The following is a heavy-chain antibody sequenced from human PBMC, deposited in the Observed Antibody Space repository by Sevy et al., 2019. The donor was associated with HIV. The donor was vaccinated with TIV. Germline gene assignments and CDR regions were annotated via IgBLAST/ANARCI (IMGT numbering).Heavy chain of an antibody. CDR3: ARDLPPSATTVAHFDY. Sequence: GGSLRLSCTASGFTFSSYEMNWVRQAPGKGLEWVSYITNSGSSIHYSDSVRGRFTVSRDNAKNSLYLQMKSLRAEDTAVYYCARDLPPSATTVAHFDYWGRGTLVTVSS. CDR1: GFTFSSYE. D-gene: IGHD4-17*01. V-gene: IGHV3-48*03. J-gene: IGHJ4*02. CDR2: ITNSGSSI.